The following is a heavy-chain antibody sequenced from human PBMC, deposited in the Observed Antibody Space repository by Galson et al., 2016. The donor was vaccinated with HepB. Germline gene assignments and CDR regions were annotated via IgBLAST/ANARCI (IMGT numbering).Heavy chain of an antibody. CDR1: GYTFTSSD. J-gene: IGHJ4*02. CDR2: MNSNSGNT. V-gene: IGHV1-8*01. CDR3: ARGRGTFGY. D-gene: IGHD3-10*01. Sequence: SVKVSCKASGYTFTSSDINWVRQATGQGLEWMGWMNSNSGNTVYAQKFQGRLTMTRNTSISTAYMELSSLTSEDTAIYFCARGRGTFGYWGQGSLVTVSS.